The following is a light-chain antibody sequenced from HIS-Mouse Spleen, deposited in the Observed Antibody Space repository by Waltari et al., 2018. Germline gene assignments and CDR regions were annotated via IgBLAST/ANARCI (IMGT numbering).Light chain of an antibody. V-gene: IGKV2-30*02. CDR2: KVS. J-gene: IGKJ4*01. Sequence: DVVMTQSPLSLPVTLGQPASISCRSSQSLVHSDGNTYLNWFQQRPGHSPRRLIYKVSNRDSGVPDRFSGSGSGTDFTLKISRVEAEDVGVYYCMQGTHWLLTFGGGTKVEIK. CDR1: QSLVHSDGNTY. CDR3: MQGTHWLLT.